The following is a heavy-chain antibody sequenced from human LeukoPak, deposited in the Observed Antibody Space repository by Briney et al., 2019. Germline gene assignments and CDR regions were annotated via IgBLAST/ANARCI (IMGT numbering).Heavy chain of an antibody. CDR2: FDPEDGET. J-gene: IGHJ3*02. V-gene: IGHV1-24*01. D-gene: IGHD3-16*01. CDR3: ATESPLGELRRRGVFDI. Sequence: ASVKVSCKVSGYTLTELSMHWVRQAPGKGLEWMGDFDPEDGETIYAQKFQGRVTMTEDTSTDTAYMELSSLRSEDTAVYYCATESPLGELRRRGVFDIWAQGTMVTVSS. CDR1: GYTLTELS.